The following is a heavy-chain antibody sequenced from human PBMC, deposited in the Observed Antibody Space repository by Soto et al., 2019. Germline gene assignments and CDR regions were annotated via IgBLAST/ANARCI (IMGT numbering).Heavy chain of an antibody. CDR1: GYTFTSYG. J-gene: IGHJ4*02. CDR3: ARTTAYETSGYYYHTY. Sequence: ASVKVSCKASGYTFTSYGISWVRQAPGQGLEWMRWISGYNGNTKYAQKLQGRVTVTTDTSTSTAYMELRSLISDDTAVYYCARTTAYETSGYYYHTYWGQGTQVTVSS. V-gene: IGHV1-18*01. CDR2: ISGYNGNT. D-gene: IGHD3-22*01.